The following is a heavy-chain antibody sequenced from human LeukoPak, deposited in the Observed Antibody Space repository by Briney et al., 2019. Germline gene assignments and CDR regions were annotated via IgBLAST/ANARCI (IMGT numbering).Heavy chain of an antibody. CDR3: AKERGYCSSTRRYGCGYYFDY. CDR2: ISYDGSNK. Sequence: PGRSLRLSCAASGFTFSSYGMHWVRQAPGKGLEWVAVISYDGSNKYYADSVKGGFTISRDNSKNTLYLQMNSLRAEDTAVYYCAKERGYCSSTRRYGCGYYFDYWGQGTLVTVSS. D-gene: IGHD2-2*01. V-gene: IGHV3-30*18. J-gene: IGHJ4*02. CDR1: GFTFSSYG.